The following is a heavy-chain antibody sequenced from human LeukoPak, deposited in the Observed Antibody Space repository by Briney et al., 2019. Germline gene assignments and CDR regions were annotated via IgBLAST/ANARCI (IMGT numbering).Heavy chain of an antibody. CDR3: AKAGGYGLYYFDY. CDR2: ISGSGGST. J-gene: IGHJ4*02. Sequence: GGSLRLSCAASGFTFSSYAMSWVLQAPGKGLEWVSAISGSGGSTYYADSVKGRFTISRDNSKNTLYLQMNSLRAEDTAVYYCAKAGGYGLYYFDYWGQGTLVTVSS. V-gene: IGHV3-23*01. D-gene: IGHD5-12*01. CDR1: GFTFSSYA.